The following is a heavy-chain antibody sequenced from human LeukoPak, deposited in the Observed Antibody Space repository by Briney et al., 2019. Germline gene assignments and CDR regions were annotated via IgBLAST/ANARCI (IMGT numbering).Heavy chain of an antibody. V-gene: IGHV3-7*01. CDR2: IKQDGSEI. CDR3: AAGDAMDY. J-gene: IGHJ4*02. CDR1: GFTFSSYW. Sequence: GGSLRLSCAASGFTFSSYWMSWVRQAPGKGLEWVANIKQDGSEIYYVDSVKGRFTISRDNTKNSLYLQMNSLRAEDAALYYCAAGDAMDYWGQGTLVSVSS.